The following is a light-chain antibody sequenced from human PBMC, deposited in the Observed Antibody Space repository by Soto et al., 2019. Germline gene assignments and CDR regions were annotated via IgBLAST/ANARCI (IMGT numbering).Light chain of an antibody. CDR1: QGISSF. CDR3: QQFNSYPLT. J-gene: IGKJ4*01. Sequence: DIQLTQSPSFLSASVGDRVTITCRASQGISSFLAWYQQKPGKPPKLLIYVASTLQSGVPSRFSGSGSGTEFTLTISSLQPEDFATYYCQQFNSYPLTFGGGTKVEIK. CDR2: VAS. V-gene: IGKV1-9*01.